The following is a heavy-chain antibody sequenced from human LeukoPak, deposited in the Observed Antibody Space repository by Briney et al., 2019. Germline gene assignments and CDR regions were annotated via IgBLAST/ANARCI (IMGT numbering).Heavy chain of an antibody. CDR3: ARTMVRGVIDY. CDR1: GGSFSGYY. CDR2: INHSGST. Sequence: NPSETLSLTCAVYGGSFSGYYWSWIRQPPGKGPEWIGEINHSGSTNYNPSLKSRVTISVDTSKNQFSLKLSSVTAADTAVYYCARTMVRGVIDYWGQGTLVTVSS. V-gene: IGHV4-34*01. D-gene: IGHD3-10*01. J-gene: IGHJ4*02.